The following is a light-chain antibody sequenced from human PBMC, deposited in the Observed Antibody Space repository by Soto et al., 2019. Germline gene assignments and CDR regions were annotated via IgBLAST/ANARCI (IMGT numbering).Light chain of an antibody. CDR1: HSVFNSSNNKHY. Sequence: DIVMTQSPDSLAVSLGERATINCKSSHSVFNSSNNKHYLAWYQQKPGHPPKLLIYWASTRESGVPDRFSGSGSGTDCTLTSSSLQAEDVAVYYCHQYDSTPQCTFGQGTKLEIK. CDR2: WAS. CDR3: HQYDSTPQCT. J-gene: IGKJ2*02. V-gene: IGKV4-1*01.